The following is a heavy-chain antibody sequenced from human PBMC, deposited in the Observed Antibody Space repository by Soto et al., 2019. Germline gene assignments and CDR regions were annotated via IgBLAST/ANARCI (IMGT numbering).Heavy chain of an antibody. Sequence: ASVKVSCKTSGYTFTSNGLSWVRQATGQGLEWMGWISGYNGNTNYAEKLQGRVTMTTDTSTSTAYMELRSLRSDDTAVYYCVRDRTESYYFFWGPGTLVTVSS. CDR1: GYTFTSNG. V-gene: IGHV1-18*01. CDR2: ISGYNGNT. J-gene: IGHJ4*02. CDR3: VRDRTESYYFF. D-gene: IGHD1-26*01.